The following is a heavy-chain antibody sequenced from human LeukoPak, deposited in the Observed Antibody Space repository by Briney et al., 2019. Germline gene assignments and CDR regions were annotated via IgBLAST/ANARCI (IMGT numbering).Heavy chain of an antibody. V-gene: IGHV1-18*01. CDR1: GYTFTCYD. Sequence: ASVKVSCKASGYTFTCYDISCMRQAPGQGLDWMGWISAYNGNTNYAQKLQGRVTMTTDTSTSTAYMELRSLRSDDTAVYYCARNKGIYGMDVWGQGTTVTVSS. J-gene: IGHJ6*02. CDR3: ARNKGIYGMDV. CDR2: ISAYNGNT.